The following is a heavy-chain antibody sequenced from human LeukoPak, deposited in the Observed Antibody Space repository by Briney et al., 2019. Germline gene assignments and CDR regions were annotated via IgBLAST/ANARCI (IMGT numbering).Heavy chain of an antibody. CDR2: ISSSGSTI. CDR3: ARVRVYGSGSYYG. Sequence: GGSLGLSCAASGFTFSSYEMNWVRQAPGKGLEWVSYISSSGSTIYYADSVKGRFTISRDNAKNSLYLQMNSLRAEDTAVYYCARVRVYGSGSYYGWGQGTLVTVSS. V-gene: IGHV3-48*03. D-gene: IGHD3-10*01. CDR1: GFTFSSYE. J-gene: IGHJ4*02.